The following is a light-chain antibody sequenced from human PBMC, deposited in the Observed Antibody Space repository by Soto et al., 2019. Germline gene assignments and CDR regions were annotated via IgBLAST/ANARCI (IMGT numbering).Light chain of an antibody. CDR1: QAVSNIY. V-gene: IGKV3-20*01. Sequence: SVLTQSPGTLSLSPGERATLSCRTSQAVSNIYLTWYQQKPGRAPRLLIYGASIRATGIPDRFSGSRSGADFTLTISRLEPEDFAVYYCQQFDDSPPAFTFGQGTKLEI. CDR3: QQFDDSPPAFT. CDR2: GAS. J-gene: IGKJ2*01.